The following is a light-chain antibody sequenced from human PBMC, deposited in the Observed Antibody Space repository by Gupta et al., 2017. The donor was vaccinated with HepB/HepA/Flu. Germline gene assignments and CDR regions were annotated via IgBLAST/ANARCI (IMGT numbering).Light chain of an antibody. V-gene: IGLV2-14*01. CDR1: SNDVGAYKY. CDR3: SSYTSSRTWV. Sequence: QSALTQPASVSGSPGPSTTISCSGTSNDVGAYKYVSWYQQHPGKAPKLMIYEVSNRPSGVSNRFSGSKSGKTASLTISGLQAEDEADYFCSSYTSSRTWVFGGGTKLTVL. J-gene: IGLJ3*02. CDR2: EVS.